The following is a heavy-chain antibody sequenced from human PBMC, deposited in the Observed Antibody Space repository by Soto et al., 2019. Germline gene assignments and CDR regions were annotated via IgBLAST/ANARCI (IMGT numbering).Heavy chain of an antibody. D-gene: IGHD2-21*01. CDR1: GFTLSGYA. CDR3: ARSTSDYGGAIDY. V-gene: IGHV3-64*01. J-gene: IGHJ4*02. Sequence: GGSLRLSCAASGFTLSGYAMDWVRQAPGKGLEYVSGISSNGVGTYYANSVQGRFTISRDNSKNTLYLQMNSLRAEDTAVYYCARSTSDYGGAIDYWGQGTLVTVSS. CDR2: ISSNGVGT.